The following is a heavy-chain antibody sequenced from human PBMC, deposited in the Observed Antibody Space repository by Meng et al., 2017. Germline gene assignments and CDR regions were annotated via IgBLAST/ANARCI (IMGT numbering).Heavy chain of an antibody. CDR3: ARDERIAVAGSFSLQH. Sequence: ASVKVSCKASGYTFTSYYMHWVRQAPGQGLEWMGIINPSGGSTSCAHKFQGRVTMTRDTSTSTVYTELSSLRSEDTAVYYCARDERIAVAGSFSLQHWGQGTLVTVSS. D-gene: IGHD6-19*01. V-gene: IGHV1-46*01. CDR2: INPSGGST. J-gene: IGHJ1*01. CDR1: GYTFTSYY.